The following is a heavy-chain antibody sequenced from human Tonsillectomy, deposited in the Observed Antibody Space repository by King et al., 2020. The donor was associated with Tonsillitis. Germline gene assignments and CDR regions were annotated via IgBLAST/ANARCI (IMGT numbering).Heavy chain of an antibody. Sequence: QLVQSGAEVKKPGESLRISCKGSGYSFTSYWISWVRQMPWKGLEWMGRIDPSDSDTKYSPSFQGHVTIATDKSISTAYLQWSSLKTSDTAMYYCARLGTVAGTNYWGQGTLVTVSS. V-gene: IGHV5-10-1*01. J-gene: IGHJ4*02. CDR1: GYSFTSYW. CDR3: ARLGTVAGTNY. CDR2: IDPSDSDT. D-gene: IGHD6-19*01.